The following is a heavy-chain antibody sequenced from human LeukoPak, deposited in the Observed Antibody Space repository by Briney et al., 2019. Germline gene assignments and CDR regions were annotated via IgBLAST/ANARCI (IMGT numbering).Heavy chain of an antibody. CDR3: TVDRLFFQF. CDR2: VKSETDGGTI. V-gene: IGHV3-15*01. D-gene: IGHD3-3*01. CDR1: GFTFSNAW. J-gene: IGHJ4*02. Sequence: GGSLRLSCVGSGFTFSNAWVSWVRLTPEKGLEWLGRVKSETDGGTIDHVAPVKGRFNISRDDSSNTVFLQMSSLKIDDTAVYYCTVDRLFFQFWGQGSLVTVSS.